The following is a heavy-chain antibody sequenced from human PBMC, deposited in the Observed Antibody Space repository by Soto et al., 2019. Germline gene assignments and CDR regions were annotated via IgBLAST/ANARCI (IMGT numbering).Heavy chain of an antibody. Sequence: QVQLVESGGGVVQPGRSLRLSCAASGFTFSSYGMHWVRQAPGKGLAWVAVISYDGSNKYYADSVKGRFTISRDNSKNTLYLQMNSLRAEDTAVYYCAKKVKIAAALTYYYYGMDVWGQGTTVTVSS. CDR3: AKKVKIAAALTYYYYGMDV. CDR2: ISYDGSNK. V-gene: IGHV3-30*18. J-gene: IGHJ6*02. CDR1: GFTFSSYG. D-gene: IGHD6-13*01.